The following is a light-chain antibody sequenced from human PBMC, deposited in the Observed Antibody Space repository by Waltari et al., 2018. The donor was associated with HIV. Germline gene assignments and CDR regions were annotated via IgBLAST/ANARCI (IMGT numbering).Light chain of an antibody. CDR1: QSVLYSSDNKNY. J-gene: IGKJ1*01. Sequence: TQSPDSLAVSLGETATINCKSSQSVLYSSDNKNYLAWSQQKPGQPPKLLIYWASTRESGVPDRFSGSGSGTDFTLTISSLQAEDVAVYYCHQYYSAPWTFGQGTKVEI. CDR2: WAS. CDR3: HQYYSAPWT. V-gene: IGKV4-1*01.